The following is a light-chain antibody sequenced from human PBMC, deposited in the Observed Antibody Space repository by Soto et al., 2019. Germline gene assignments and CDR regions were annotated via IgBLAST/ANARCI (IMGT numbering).Light chain of an antibody. CDR1: QSVRNSL. V-gene: IGKV3-20*01. CDR3: HQYDTIVQT. J-gene: IGKJ1*01. CDR2: DAS. Sequence: EIVVTQSAGTLSLSPWERATLSCRASQSVRNSLLAWYQQKPGQPPRLLIYDASTRATATPERFSGSGSGTDFTLTISRLEPEDFAVYYCHQYDTIVQTFGQGTKVDIK.